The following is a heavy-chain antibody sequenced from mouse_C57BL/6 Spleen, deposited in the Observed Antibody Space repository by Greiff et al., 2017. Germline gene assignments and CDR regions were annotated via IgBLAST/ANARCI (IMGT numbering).Heavy chain of an antibody. D-gene: IGHD1-1*01. V-gene: IGHV1-82*01. CDR1: GYAFSSSW. CDR2: IYPGDGDT. Sequence: VQLQQSGPELVKPGASVKISCKASGYAFSSSWLNWVKQRPGKGLEWSGRIYPGDGDTNYNGKFKGKATLTADKSSSTAYMQLSSMKSEDSAVYFCARETTVGGRGDYWGQGTTLTVSS. CDR3: ARETTVGGRGDY. J-gene: IGHJ2*01.